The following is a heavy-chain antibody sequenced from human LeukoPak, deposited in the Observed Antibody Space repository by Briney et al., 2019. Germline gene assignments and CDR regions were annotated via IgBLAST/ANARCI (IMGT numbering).Heavy chain of an antibody. V-gene: IGHV3-72*01. Sequence: GGSLRLSCAASGFTFSDHYMDWVRQAPGKGLEWVGRTRNKANSYTTEYAASVKGRFTISRDDSKNSLYLQVSSLKTEDTAVYYCARSGFSGSYFIDAFDIWGQGTLVTVSS. CDR2: TRNKANSYTT. D-gene: IGHD1-26*01. J-gene: IGHJ3*02. CDR3: ARSGFSGSYFIDAFDI. CDR1: GFTFSDHY.